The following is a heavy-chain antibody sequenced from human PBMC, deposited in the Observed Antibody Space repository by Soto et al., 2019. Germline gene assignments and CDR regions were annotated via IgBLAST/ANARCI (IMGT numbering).Heavy chain of an antibody. V-gene: IGHV2-5*02. Sequence: QITLKESGPTLVKPTQTLTLTCTYSGFSLSTRGVGVGWIRQPPGKALEWLAVIYWDDSKRYSPSLETRLTITKDTSKSPAVLTMTNMDPVDTATYYCAQKRYGGSPLDYWGQGTLVTVSS. CDR1: GFSLSTRGVG. D-gene: IGHD4-17*01. J-gene: IGHJ4*02. CDR2: IYWDDSK. CDR3: AQKRYGGSPLDY.